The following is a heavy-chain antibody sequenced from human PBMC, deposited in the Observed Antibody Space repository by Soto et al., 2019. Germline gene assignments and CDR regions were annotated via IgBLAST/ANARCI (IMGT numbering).Heavy chain of an antibody. CDR3: AKDAAYYFDY. V-gene: IGHV3-23*01. J-gene: IGHJ4*02. Sequence: EVQLLESGGGLVQPGGSLRLSCAASGFTFSSYAMSWVRQAPGKGLEWVSAISGSGGSTYYADSVKGRFTISRDNARNSLYLRMSSLRPEDTALYYCAKDAAYYFDYWGQGTLVTVSS. CDR2: ISGSGGST. CDR1: GFTFSSYA. D-gene: IGHD6-25*01.